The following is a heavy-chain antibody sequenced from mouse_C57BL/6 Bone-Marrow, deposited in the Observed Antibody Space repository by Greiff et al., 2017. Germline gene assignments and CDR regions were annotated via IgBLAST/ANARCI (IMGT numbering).Heavy chain of an antibody. CDR2: IDPSDSET. J-gene: IGHJ2*01. Sequence: QVQLQQPGAELVRPGSSVKLSCKASGYTFTSYWMHWVKQRPIQGLEWIGNIDPSDSETHYNQKFKDKATLSVDKSSSTAYMQLSSLTSEDSAVYYCARGWWLLFFDYGGQGTTLTVAS. V-gene: IGHV1-52*01. CDR1: GYTFTSYW. CDR3: ARGWWLLFFDY. D-gene: IGHD2-3*01.